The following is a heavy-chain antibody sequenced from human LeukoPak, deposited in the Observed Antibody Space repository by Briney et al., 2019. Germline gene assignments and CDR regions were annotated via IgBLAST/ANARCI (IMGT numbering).Heavy chain of an antibody. CDR3: ARDRGGGHMDV. CDR1: GFTFTTYD. D-gene: IGHD2-15*01. V-gene: IGHV3-13*01. J-gene: IGHJ4*02. CDR2: IGTTGDT. Sequence: GGSLRLSCAASGFTFTTYDMHWVRQATGKGLEWVPAIGTTGDTYYPGSVKGRFTISRENAKNSLYLQMNSLRAGDTAVYYCARDRGGGHMDVWGQGTLVTVSS.